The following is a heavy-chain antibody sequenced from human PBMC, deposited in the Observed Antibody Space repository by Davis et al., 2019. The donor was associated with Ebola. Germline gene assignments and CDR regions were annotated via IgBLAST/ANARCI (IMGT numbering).Heavy chain of an antibody. D-gene: IGHD3-16*02. J-gene: IGHJ4*02. V-gene: IGHV5-51*01. CDR1: GYSFTSYW. CDR3: ARRAGGGVWGSYRGFDY. CDR2: IYPGDSDT. Sequence: PGGSLRLSCKGSGYSFTSYWIGWVRQMPGKGLEWMGIIYPGDSDTRYSPSFQGQVTISADKSISTAYLQWSSLKASDTAMYYCARRAGGGVWGSYRGFDYWGQGTLVTVSS.